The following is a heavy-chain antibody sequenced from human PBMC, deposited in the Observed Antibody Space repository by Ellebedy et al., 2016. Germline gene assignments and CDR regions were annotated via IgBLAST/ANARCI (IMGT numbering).Heavy chain of an antibody. J-gene: IGHJ6*02. CDR2: IDWDDDK. D-gene: IGHD3-3*01. Sequence: SGPTLVKPTQTLTLTCTFSGFSLSTSGVCVSWIRQPPGKALEWLARIDWDDDKYYSTSLKTRLTISKDTSKNQVVLTMTNMDPVDTATYYCARSRFLEWLSPYYYYYGMDVWGQGTTVTVSS. CDR1: GFSLSTSGVC. CDR3: ARSRFLEWLSPYYYYYGMDV. V-gene: IGHV2-70*11.